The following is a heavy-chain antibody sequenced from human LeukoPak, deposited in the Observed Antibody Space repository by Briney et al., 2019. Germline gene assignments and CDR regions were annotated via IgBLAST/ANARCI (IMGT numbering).Heavy chain of an antibody. J-gene: IGHJ5*02. CDR2: IYTSGST. V-gene: IGHV4-61*02. CDR3: AREATMVRGISWFDP. Sequence: PSQTLSLTRTVSGGSISSGSYYWSWIRQPAGKGLEWIGRIYTSGSTNYNPSLKSRVTISVDTSKNQFSLKLNSVTAADTAVYFCAREATMVRGISWFDPWGQGTLVTVSS. D-gene: IGHD3-10*01. CDR1: GGSISSGSYY.